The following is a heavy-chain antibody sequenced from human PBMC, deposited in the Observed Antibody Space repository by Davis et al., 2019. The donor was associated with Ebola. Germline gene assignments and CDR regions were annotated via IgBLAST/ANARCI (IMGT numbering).Heavy chain of an antibody. J-gene: IGHJ4*02. CDR1: GYGFSDYW. D-gene: IGHD3-16*01. V-gene: IGHV5-51*01. CDR3: ARPDSAGGN. CDR2: IYPGDSDT. Sequence: GESLKISCKGSGYGFSDYWISWVRQMPGKGLEWMGIIYPGDSDTRYSPSFQGQVTISADRSISTAYLQWGSLKASDTAMYYCARPDSAGGNWGQGTLVTVSS.